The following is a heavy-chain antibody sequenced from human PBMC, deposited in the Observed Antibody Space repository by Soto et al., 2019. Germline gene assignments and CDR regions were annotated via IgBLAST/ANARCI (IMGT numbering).Heavy chain of an antibody. D-gene: IGHD6-13*01. CDR2: ISAYNGNT. CDR3: ARDQSWSSSHYYCYYGMDV. V-gene: IGHV1-18*01. CDR1: GYTFTSYG. J-gene: IGHJ6*02. Sequence: ASVKVSCKASGYTFTSYGISWVRQAPGQGLEWMGWISAYNGNTNYAQKLQGRVTMTTDTSTSTAYMELRSLRSDDTAVYYCARDQSWSSSHYYCYYGMDVWGQGTTVTVSS.